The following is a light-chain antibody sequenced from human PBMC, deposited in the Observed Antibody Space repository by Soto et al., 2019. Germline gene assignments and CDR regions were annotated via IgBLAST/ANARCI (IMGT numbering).Light chain of an antibody. V-gene: IGKV1-33*01. CDR1: QDIRTY. Sequence: DIRMTQPPSSLSATVGDRVTLSCQASQDIRTYVNWYQQKPGKAPQLLIYDASILETGVPSRFSGGASGTDSTFTISSLKPEDIATYYCQQYENLPVFGQGTRLEIK. J-gene: IGKJ5*01. CDR2: DAS. CDR3: QQYENLPV.